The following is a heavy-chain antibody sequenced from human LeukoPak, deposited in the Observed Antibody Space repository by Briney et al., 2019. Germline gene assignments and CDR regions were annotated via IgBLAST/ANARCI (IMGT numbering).Heavy chain of an antibody. CDR2: IYYSGST. J-gene: IGHJ4*02. CDR3: ARSSWELLAYDY. Sequence: SETLSLTCTVSGGSISSYYWSWIRQPPGKGLEWIGYIYYSGSTNYNPSLKSRVTISVDTSKNQFSLKLSSVTAADTAVYYRARSSWELLAYDYWGQGTLVTVSS. V-gene: IGHV4-59*01. CDR1: GGSISSYY. D-gene: IGHD1-26*01.